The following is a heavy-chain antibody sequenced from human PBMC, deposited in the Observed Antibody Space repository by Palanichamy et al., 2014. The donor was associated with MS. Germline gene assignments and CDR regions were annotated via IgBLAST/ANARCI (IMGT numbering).Heavy chain of an antibody. V-gene: IGHV4-39*01. CDR1: GGSISSSSYF. J-gene: IGHJ4*02. Sequence: QLQLQESGPGLVKPSETLSLTCTVSGGSISSSSYFWGWIRQPPGKGLEWIGSIYYSGSTYYTPSLKSRVTISVDTSKNQFSLKLSSVTAADTALYYCARLVGATDDYWGQGTLVTVSS. CDR3: ARLVGATDDY. CDR2: IYYSGST. D-gene: IGHD1-26*01.